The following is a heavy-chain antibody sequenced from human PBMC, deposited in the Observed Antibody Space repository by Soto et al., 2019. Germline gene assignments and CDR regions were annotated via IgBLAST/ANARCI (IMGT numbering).Heavy chain of an antibody. Sequence: SLKISCKGSGYIFTNYWIGWVRQLPGKGLEWMGIIYPGDSDTRYNPSFQGQVTISVDKSISTAYLQWSSLKASDTAMYYCARIWEMATVAACDYWGQGTLVTVS. J-gene: IGHJ4*02. CDR1: GYIFTNYW. CDR2: IYPGDSDT. D-gene: IGHD6-13*01. V-gene: IGHV5-51*01. CDR3: ARIWEMATVAACDY.